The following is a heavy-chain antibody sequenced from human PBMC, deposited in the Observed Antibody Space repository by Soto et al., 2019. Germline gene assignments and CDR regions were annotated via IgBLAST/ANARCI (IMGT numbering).Heavy chain of an antibody. CDR1: GGSISSSNW. J-gene: IGHJ3*02. CDR3: ARFMTMVTNLAFDI. CDR2: IYYSGRT. V-gene: IGHV4-4*02. D-gene: IGHD4-17*01. Sequence: QVQLQESGPGLVKPSGTLSLTCAVSGGSISSSNWWSWVRQPPGKGLEWIGEIYYSGRTNYNPSLKSRVTISVDKSKNQFSLKLSSVTAADTSVYYCARFMTMVTNLAFDIWGQGTMVTVSS.